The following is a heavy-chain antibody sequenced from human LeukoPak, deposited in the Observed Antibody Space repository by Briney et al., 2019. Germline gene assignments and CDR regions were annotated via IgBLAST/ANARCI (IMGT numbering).Heavy chain of an antibody. CDR3: ARMSSSYPYYFDY. V-gene: IGHV4-59*01. J-gene: IGHJ4*02. D-gene: IGHD3-22*01. Sequence: SETLSLSCTGSGGSISSYYWNWIRQPPGKGLEGIGYTYYSGSTNYNPSLKTRVTISVDTSKNPFSLKLSSVTAADTAVYYCARMSSSYPYYFDYWGQGTLVTVSS. CDR2: TYYSGST. CDR1: GGSISSYY.